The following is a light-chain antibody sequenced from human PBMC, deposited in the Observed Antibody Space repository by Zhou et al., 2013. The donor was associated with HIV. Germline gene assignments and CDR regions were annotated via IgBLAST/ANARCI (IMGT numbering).Light chain of an antibody. J-gene: IGKJ4*01. Sequence: AIRMTQSPSSLSASTGNRVTISCRASQDISNCLAWYQQKPGRAPNLLIYASSTLQTGAPSRFSGSGSGTNFSLTIDCLQSEDLATYYCQQGDSFPLTFGAGTEVEIK. CDR3: QQGDSFPLT. V-gene: IGKV1-8*01. CDR2: ASS. CDR1: QDISNC.